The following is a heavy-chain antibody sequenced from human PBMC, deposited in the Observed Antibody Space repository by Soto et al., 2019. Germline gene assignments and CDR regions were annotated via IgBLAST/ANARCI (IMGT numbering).Heavy chain of an antibody. CDR3: AADIVVVPAAKSLSFSYYYMDV. CDR1: GFTFSSYA. J-gene: IGHJ6*03. Sequence: PGGSLRLSCAASGFTFSSYAMSWVRQAPGKGLEWVSAISGSGGSTYYADSVKGRFTISRDNSKNTLYLQMNSLRAEDTAVYYCAADIVVVPAAKSLSFSYYYMDVWGKGTTVTVSS. V-gene: IGHV3-23*01. D-gene: IGHD2-2*01. CDR2: ISGSGGST.